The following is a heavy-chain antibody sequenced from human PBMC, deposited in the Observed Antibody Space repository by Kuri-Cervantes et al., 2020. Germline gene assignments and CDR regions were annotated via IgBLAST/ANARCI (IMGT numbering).Heavy chain of an antibody. CDR3: ARGRRTFYYDSSAYYGAFDI. CDR1: GFTFSSYG. Sequence: GESLKISCAASGFTFSSYGMHWVRQAPGKGLEYVSAISSNGGRTYCANSVKGRFAVSRDNSKNTLYLQMGSLRAEDMAVYYCARGRRTFYYDSSAYYGAFDIWGQGTMVTVSS. CDR2: ISSNGGRT. V-gene: IGHV3-64*01. D-gene: IGHD3-22*01. J-gene: IGHJ3*02.